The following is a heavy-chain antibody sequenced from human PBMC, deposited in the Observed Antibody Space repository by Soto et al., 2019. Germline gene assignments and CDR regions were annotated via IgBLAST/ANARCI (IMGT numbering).Heavy chain of an antibody. CDR1: GFTVSSNY. CDR3: ASSEGIAVAGTMDY. D-gene: IGHD6-19*01. CDR2: IYSGGST. Sequence: EVQLVESGGGLVQPGGSLRLSCAASGFTVSSNYMSWVRQAPGKGLEWVSVIYSGGSTYYADSVKGRFTISRDNSKNTLYLQMTSLRAEDTAVYYCASSEGIAVAGTMDYWGQGTLVTVSS. V-gene: IGHV3-66*01. J-gene: IGHJ4*02.